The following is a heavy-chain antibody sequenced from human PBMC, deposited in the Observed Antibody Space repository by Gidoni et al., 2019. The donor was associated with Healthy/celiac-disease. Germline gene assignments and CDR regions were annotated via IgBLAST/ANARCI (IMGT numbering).Heavy chain of an antibody. CDR3: VRSGRGLRDAFDI. CDR1: GFTFDDYA. CDR2: ISWNSGSI. V-gene: IGHV3-9*01. Sequence: EVQLVESGGGLVQPGRSLRLSCSASGFTFDDYAMPWVRQAPGKGLEGVSGISWNSGSIGYADSVKGRFTISRDNAKNSLYLQMNSLRAEDTALYYCVRSGRGLRDAFDIWGQGTKVTVSS. J-gene: IGHJ3*02. D-gene: IGHD6-19*01.